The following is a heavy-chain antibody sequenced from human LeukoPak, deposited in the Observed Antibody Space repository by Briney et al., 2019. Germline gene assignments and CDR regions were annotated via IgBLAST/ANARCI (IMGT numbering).Heavy chain of an antibody. D-gene: IGHD3-22*01. J-gene: IGHJ4*02. CDR2: ISSSSSYI. CDR1: GFTFSDYY. Sequence: AGGSLRLSCAASGFTFSDYYMSWVRQAPGKGLEWVSSISSSSSYIYYADSVKGRFTISRDNAKNSLYLQMNSLRAEDTAVYYCARDLYRIVVVPHYFDYWGQGTLVTVSS. V-gene: IGHV3-21*01. CDR3: ARDLYRIVVVPHYFDY.